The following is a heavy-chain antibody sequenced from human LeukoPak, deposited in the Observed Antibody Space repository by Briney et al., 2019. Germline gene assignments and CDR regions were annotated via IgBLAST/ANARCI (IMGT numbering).Heavy chain of an antibody. CDR3: ARETRYYFYMDV. CDR2: IYASGAT. CDR1: GGSISGWY. Sequence: PSETLSLTCTVSGGSISGWYWSWIRQPAGKGLEFIGRIYASGATNYNPSLPGRVTISVDTSKSQVSLRLSSVTAADTAVYYCARETRYYFYMDVWGKGTTVTVSS. J-gene: IGHJ6*03. V-gene: IGHV4-4*07.